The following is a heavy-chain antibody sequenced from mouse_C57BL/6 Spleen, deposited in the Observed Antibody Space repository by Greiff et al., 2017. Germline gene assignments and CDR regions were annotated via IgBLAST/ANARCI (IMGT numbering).Heavy chain of an antibody. CDR2: INPSNGGT. D-gene: IGHD1-1*02. Sequence: VKLQESGTELVKPGASVKLSCKASGYTFTSYWMHWVKQRPGQGLEWIGNINPSNGGTNYNEKFKSKATLTVDKSSSTAYMQLSSLTSEDSAVYYCARSEGGSLIYAMDYWGQGTSVTVSS. CDR3: ARSEGGSLIYAMDY. CDR1: GYTFTSYW. J-gene: IGHJ4*01. V-gene: IGHV1-53*01.